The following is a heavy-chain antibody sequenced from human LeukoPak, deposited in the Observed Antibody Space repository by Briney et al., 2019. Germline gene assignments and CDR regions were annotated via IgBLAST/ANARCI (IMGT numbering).Heavy chain of an antibody. CDR1: GFTFNTYG. CDR3: ANGAVYCTSPKYPTGSAPSCFAH. J-gene: IGHJ4*02. D-gene: IGHD2-2*01. Sequence: GGSLRLSCEASGFTFNTYGMHWVRQAPGKGLEWLAVISYDERNKYYADSVKGRFTISRDNSKNTLYLQMSSLRPEDTAVYYCANGAVYCTSPKYPTGSAPSCFAHWGQGTLVTVSS. CDR2: ISYDERNK. V-gene: IGHV3-30*18.